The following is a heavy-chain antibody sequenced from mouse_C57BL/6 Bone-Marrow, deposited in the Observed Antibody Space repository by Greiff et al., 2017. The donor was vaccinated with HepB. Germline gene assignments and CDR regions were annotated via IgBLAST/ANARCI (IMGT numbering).Heavy chain of an antibody. V-gene: IGHV5-4*01. CDR3: AIDGGATIVTTSPYWYFDV. D-gene: IGHD2-5*01. Sequence: EVQVVESGGGLVKPGGSLKLSCAASGFTFSSYAMSWVRQTPEKRLEWVATISDGGSDTYYPDNVKGRFTISRDNAKNNLYLQVSHPKSECRAMYSCAIDGGATIVTTSPYWYFDVWGTGTTVTVSS. CDR2: ISDGGSDT. CDR1: GFTFSSYA. J-gene: IGHJ1*03.